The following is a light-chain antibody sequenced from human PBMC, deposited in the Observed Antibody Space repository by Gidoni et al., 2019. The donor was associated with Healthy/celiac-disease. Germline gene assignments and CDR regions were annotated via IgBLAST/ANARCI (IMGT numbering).Light chain of an antibody. CDR2: DAS. CDR3: QQYNSYWA. CDR1: QSSSSW. J-gene: IGKJ1*01. Sequence: DIQMTQSPSTLSASVGDRVTITCRASQSSSSWLAWYQQKPGKAPKLLIYDASSLESGVPARFSGSGSGTEFTLTISSLQPDEFATYYCQQYNSYWAFXQXTKVEIK. V-gene: IGKV1-5*01.